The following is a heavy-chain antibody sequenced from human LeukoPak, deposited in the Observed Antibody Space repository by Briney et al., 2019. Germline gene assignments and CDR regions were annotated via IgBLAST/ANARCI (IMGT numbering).Heavy chain of an antibody. CDR3: AREGDYYDSSGYYYL. D-gene: IGHD3-22*01. J-gene: IGHJ4*02. V-gene: IGHV1-69*04. CDR1: GGTFSSYA. Sequence: ASVKVSCKASGGTFSSYAISWVRQAPGQGLEWMGRIIPILGIANYAQKFQGRVTITADKSTSTDYMELSSLRSEDTAVYYCAREGDYYDSSGYYYLWGQGTLVTVSS. CDR2: IIPILGIA.